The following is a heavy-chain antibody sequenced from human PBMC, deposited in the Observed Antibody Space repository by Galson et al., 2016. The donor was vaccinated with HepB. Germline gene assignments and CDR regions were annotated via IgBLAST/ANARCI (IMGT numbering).Heavy chain of an antibody. D-gene: IGHD1-1*01. J-gene: IGHJ4*02. CDR2: IFWDDDT. CDR3: ARKVTRSHGNPFDQ. CDR1: GFALSSSGMA. V-gene: IGHV2-5*02. Sequence: PALVKPTQTLTLTCTFSGFALSSSGMAVGWLRQPPGKALEWLALIFWDDDTRYSPPLKSRLTITKDSSKNQVVLKMTNMDHVDTGTYYCARKVTRSHGNPFDQWGQGTQVTVSS.